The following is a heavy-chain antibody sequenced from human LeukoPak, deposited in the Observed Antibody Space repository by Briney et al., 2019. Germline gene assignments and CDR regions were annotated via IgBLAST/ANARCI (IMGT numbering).Heavy chain of an antibody. J-gene: IGHJ4*02. Sequence: PSETLSLTCQVSGGSISSYYWSWIRQPPGKGLEWIGYIYYSGSTNYNPSLKSRVTISVDTSKNQFSLKLSSVTAADTAVFYCARANYIWGSYLFDYWGQGTLVTVSS. CDR3: ARANYIWGSYLFDY. CDR2: IYYSGST. V-gene: IGHV4-59*01. CDR1: GGSISSYY. D-gene: IGHD3-16*01.